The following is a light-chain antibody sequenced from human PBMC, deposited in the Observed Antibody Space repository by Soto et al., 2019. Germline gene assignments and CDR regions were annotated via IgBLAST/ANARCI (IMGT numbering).Light chain of an antibody. Sequence: DIQLTQSPAFLSASVGDKVTITCRASQDISSHLAWYQQKPGKPPNLLIYSASTLQNGVPSRFSGSGSWTDFTLTISSLQPEDFATYFCQQINSYPVTFGGGTKVEIK. CDR3: QQINSYPVT. CDR2: SAS. CDR1: QDISSH. J-gene: IGKJ4*01. V-gene: IGKV1-9*01.